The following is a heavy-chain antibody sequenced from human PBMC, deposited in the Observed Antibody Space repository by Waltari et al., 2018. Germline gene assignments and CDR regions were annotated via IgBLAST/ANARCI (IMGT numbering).Heavy chain of an antibody. CDR3: ARDRGRGLYLDS. V-gene: IGHV4-4*02. D-gene: IGHD2-15*01. J-gene: IGHJ4*02. CDR2: VYRTGKT. Sequence: QLQLQESGPGLVKPSGTLSLTCHVSVASMSDTYWWNWVRQAPGKGLEWIGQVYRTGKTNYNPSFASRVTVSLDTSTNQFSLKLSSATAADTAVYFCARDRGRGLYLDSWGQGTLVTVSP. CDR1: VASMSDTYW.